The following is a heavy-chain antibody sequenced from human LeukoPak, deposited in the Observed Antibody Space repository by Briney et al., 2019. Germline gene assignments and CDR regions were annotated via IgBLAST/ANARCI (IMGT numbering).Heavy chain of an antibody. CDR3: ASSAIAARLGWFDP. CDR1: GDSISSYY. CDR2: IYYSGST. J-gene: IGHJ5*02. Sequence: SETLSLTCTVSGDSISSYYWSWIRQPPGKGLEWIGYIYYSGSTNYNPSLKSRVTISVDTSKNQFSLKLSSVTAADTAVYYCASSAIAARLGWFDPWGQGTLVTVSS. D-gene: IGHD6-6*01. V-gene: IGHV4-59*01.